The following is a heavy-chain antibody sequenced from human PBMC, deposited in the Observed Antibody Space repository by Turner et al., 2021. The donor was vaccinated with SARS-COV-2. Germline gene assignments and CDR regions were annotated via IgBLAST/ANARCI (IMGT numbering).Heavy chain of an antibody. Sequence: EVQVVESGGGLVKPGGSLRLSCAASGFAFNIYSMNWVRQAPGKGLEWVSAISSSSSYIYYADSVKGRFTISRDNAKNSLYLQMNSLRAEDTAVYYCARGTYYYDSSVYSGTNWFDPWGQGTLVTVSS. CDR2: ISSSSSYI. V-gene: IGHV3-21*01. CDR3: ARGTYYYDSSVYSGTNWFDP. D-gene: IGHD3-22*01. J-gene: IGHJ5*02. CDR1: GFAFNIYS.